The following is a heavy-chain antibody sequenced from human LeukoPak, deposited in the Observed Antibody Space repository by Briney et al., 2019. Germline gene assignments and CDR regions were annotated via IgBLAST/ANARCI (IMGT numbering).Heavy chain of an antibody. CDR2: ISWNSGSI. CDR3: AKDTEDYYDSSGYPDY. V-gene: IGHV3-9*01. CDR1: GFTFDDYA. D-gene: IGHD3-22*01. Sequence: GRSLRLSCAASGFTFDDYAMHWVRQAPGKGLEWVSGISWNSGSIGYADSVEGRFTISRDNAKNSLYLQMNSLRAEDTALYYCAKDTEDYYDSSGYPDYWGQGILVTVSS. J-gene: IGHJ4*02.